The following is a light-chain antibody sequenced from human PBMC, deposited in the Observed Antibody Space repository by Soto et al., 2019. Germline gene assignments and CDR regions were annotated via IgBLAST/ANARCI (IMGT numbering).Light chain of an antibody. Sequence: QSVLTQPPSVSGAPGQRVTISCTGSSSNIGAGYDVHWYQQLPGIAPKLLISGNSNRPSGVPDRFSGSKSGTSASLAITGLKAEDEDDYYCQSYDSSLSGSVFGGGTKLTVL. J-gene: IGLJ2*01. CDR2: GNS. V-gene: IGLV1-40*01. CDR3: QSYDSSLSGSV. CDR1: SSNIGAGYD.